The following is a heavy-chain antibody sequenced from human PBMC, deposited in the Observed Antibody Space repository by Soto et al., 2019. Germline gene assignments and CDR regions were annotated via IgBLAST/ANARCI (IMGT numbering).Heavy chain of an antibody. Sequence: QVQLQESGPGLVKPSETLSLTCTVSGGSVSSSSYYWTWIRQLPGKGLEWIGYIYFTGTTEYNPSLKSRVAISFDTSKNQFSLNLNSVTAADTAIYYCAREGKRVSMIRGFDSWGQGTLVTVSS. D-gene: IGHD3-10*01. J-gene: IGHJ1*01. CDR3: AREGKRVSMIRGFDS. CDR1: GGSVSSSSYY. CDR2: IYFTGTT. V-gene: IGHV4-61*01.